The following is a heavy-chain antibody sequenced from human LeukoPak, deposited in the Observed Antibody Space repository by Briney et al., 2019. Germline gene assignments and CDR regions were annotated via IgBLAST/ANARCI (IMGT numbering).Heavy chain of an antibody. V-gene: IGHV1-69*06. D-gene: IGHD1-26*01. CDR1: GGTFSSYA. Sequence: SVKVSCKASGGTFSSYAISWVRQAPGQGLEWMGGIIPISGTANYAQKFQGRVTITADKSTRTACMELSSLRSENTAVYYCARSIVGAKDYFDYWGQGTLVTVSS. J-gene: IGHJ4*02. CDR3: ARSIVGAKDYFDY. CDR2: IIPISGTA.